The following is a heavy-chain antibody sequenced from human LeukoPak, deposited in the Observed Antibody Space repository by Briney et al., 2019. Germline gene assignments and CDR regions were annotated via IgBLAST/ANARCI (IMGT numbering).Heavy chain of an antibody. V-gene: IGHV3-7*01. Sequence: GGSLRLACAASGFTFSTYWMSCVRQAPGKGLEWVANIKQDEREKFYVDSVKGRFTISRDNAKNSLYLQMNSLRAGDTAVYYCARDPTIFGVVIVPDYWGQGTLVTVSS. D-gene: IGHD3-3*01. CDR1: GFTFSTYW. J-gene: IGHJ4*02. CDR2: IKQDEREK. CDR3: ARDPTIFGVVIVPDY.